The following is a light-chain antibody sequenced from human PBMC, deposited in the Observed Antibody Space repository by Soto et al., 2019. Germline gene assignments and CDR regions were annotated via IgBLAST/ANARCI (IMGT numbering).Light chain of an antibody. V-gene: IGLV1-36*01. CDR3: AAWYDSLTAYV. CDR1: SSNIGNNA. Sequence: QSVLTQPPSVSEAPRQRVTISCSGSSSNIGNNAVNWYQQLPGQAPKIVIYYDDLLTSGVSDRFSASKSGTSASLAITGLQSDDEADYYCAAWYDSLTAYVFGPGTKLTVL. CDR2: YDD. J-gene: IGLJ1*01.